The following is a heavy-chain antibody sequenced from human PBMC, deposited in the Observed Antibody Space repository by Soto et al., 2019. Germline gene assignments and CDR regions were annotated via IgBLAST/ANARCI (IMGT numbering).Heavy chain of an antibody. CDR2: IYYSGST. CDR3: ARGSYSSSWYDYYYYYYGMDV. Sequence: SETLSLTCTVSGGSISSSSYCWGWIRQPPGKGLEWIGSIYYSGSTYYNPSLKSRVTISVDTSKNQFSLKLSSVTAADTAVYYCARGSYSSSWYDYYYYYYGMDVWGQGTTVTVSS. J-gene: IGHJ6*02. D-gene: IGHD6-13*01. V-gene: IGHV4-39*01. CDR1: GGSISSSSYC.